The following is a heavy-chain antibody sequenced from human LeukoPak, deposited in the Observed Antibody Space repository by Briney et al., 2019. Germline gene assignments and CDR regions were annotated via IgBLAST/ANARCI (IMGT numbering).Heavy chain of an antibody. Sequence: TGGSLRLSCAASGFTFSSYSMVWVRQAPGKGLEWVSSISSGSNYIYYADSVKGRFTISRDNARTSLYLQMSNLRAEDTAVYFCARGGGLDVWGQGATVTVSS. J-gene: IGHJ6*02. V-gene: IGHV3-21*04. CDR1: GFTFSSYS. CDR3: ARGGGLDV. D-gene: IGHD3-16*01. CDR2: ISSGSNYI.